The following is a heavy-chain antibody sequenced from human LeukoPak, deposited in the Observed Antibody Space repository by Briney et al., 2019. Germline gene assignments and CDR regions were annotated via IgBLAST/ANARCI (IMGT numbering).Heavy chain of an antibody. D-gene: IGHD3-22*01. V-gene: IGHV3-23*01. CDR1: GFTFSSYA. CDR3: AKLPEYYDSSGEALTDY. CDR2: ISGSGGST. J-gene: IGHJ4*02. Sequence: GGSLRLSCAASGFTFSSYAMSWVRQAPGKGLEWVSAISGSGGSTYYADSVKGRFTISRDNSKNTLCLQMNSLRAEDTAVYYCAKLPEYYDSSGEALTDYWGQGTLVTVSS.